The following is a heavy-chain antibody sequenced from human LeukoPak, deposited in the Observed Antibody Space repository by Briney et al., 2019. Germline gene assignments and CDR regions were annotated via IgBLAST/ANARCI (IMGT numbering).Heavy chain of an antibody. V-gene: IGHV4-39*07. J-gene: IGHJ5*02. D-gene: IGHD6-19*01. CDR3: ARAPRSFVAGNGNWFDP. Sequence: YPSLKSRVTISVDTSKNQFSLKLSSVTAADTAVYYCARAPRSFVAGNGNWFDPWGQGTLVTVSS.